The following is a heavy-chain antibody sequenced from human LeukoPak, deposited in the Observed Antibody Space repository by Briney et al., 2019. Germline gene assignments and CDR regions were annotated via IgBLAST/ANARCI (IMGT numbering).Heavy chain of an antibody. Sequence: GGPLRLSCAASGFTFSSYAMHWVRQAPGKGLEWVAVISYDGSNKYYADSVKGRFTISRDNSKNTLYLQMNSLRAEDTAVYYCARDPYGDYPDYWGQGTLVTVSS. D-gene: IGHD4-17*01. J-gene: IGHJ4*02. CDR2: ISYDGSNK. CDR3: ARDPYGDYPDY. V-gene: IGHV3-30-3*01. CDR1: GFTFSSYA.